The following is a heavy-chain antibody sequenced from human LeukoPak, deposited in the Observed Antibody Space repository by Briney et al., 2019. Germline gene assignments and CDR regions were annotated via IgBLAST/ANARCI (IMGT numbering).Heavy chain of an antibody. J-gene: IGHJ4*02. V-gene: IGHV3-30*18. Sequence: GGSLRLSCAASGVTFSSYGMHWVRQAPGKGLEWVAVISYDGSNKYYADSVKGRFTISRDNSKNTLYLQMNSLRAEDTAVYYCAKDLGYYDSSGYNTFDYWGQGTLVTVSS. CDR1: GVTFSSYG. D-gene: IGHD3-22*01. CDR3: AKDLGYYDSSGYNTFDY. CDR2: ISYDGSNK.